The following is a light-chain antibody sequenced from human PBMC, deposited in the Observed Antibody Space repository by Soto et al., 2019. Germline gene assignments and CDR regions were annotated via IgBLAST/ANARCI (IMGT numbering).Light chain of an antibody. CDR1: QSISSW. Sequence: DIQMTQSPSTLSASVGDRVTITCRASQSISSWLAWYQQKPGKAPNLMIYKASSLGSGVPSRVSGSGSGTELTLTLSSLQPDDFATYYCQQYNSYPLTFGGGNKVEIK. CDR2: KAS. J-gene: IGKJ4*01. CDR3: QQYNSYPLT. V-gene: IGKV1-5*03.